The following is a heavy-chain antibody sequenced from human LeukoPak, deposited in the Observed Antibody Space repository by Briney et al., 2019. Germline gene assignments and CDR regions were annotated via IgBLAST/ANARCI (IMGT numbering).Heavy chain of an antibody. J-gene: IGHJ4*02. V-gene: IGHV3-7*03. D-gene: IGHD4-11*01. Sequence: PGGSLRLSCAASGFDFSNYWMYWVRQAPGKGLEWVANIKQDGSEKYYVDSVRGRFTISRDNAKNSLSLQMNSLRAKDTAVYYCASNYGGRGQGTLVTVSS. CDR1: GFDFSNYW. CDR2: IKQDGSEK. CDR3: ASNYGG.